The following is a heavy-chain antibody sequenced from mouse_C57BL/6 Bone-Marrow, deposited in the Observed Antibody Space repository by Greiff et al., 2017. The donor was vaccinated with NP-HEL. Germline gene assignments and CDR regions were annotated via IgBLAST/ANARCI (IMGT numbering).Heavy chain of an antibody. CDR2: IDPESGAT. CDR1: GFNIKDDY. D-gene: IGHD1-1*01. J-gene: IGHJ1*03. V-gene: IGHV14-4*01. Sequence: VQLQQSGAELVRPGASVKLSCTASGFNIKDDYMHWVKQRPEQGLEWIGWIDPESGATDYASKFQGRATISADTASNHAYLQLSSLTSVDTAVYYCTTFRYYCSSHYWYFDFWGTGTTVTVSS. CDR3: TTFRYYCSSHYWYFDF.